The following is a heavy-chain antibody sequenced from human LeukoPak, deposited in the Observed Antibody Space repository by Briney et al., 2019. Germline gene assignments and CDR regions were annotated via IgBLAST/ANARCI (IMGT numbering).Heavy chain of an antibody. D-gene: IGHD2-2*01. CDR3: ARAQEGCSRSSCYLGP. CDR1: GASITSTNW. CDR2: MHHSGRT. V-gene: IGHV4-4*02. J-gene: IGHJ5*02. Sequence: PSGTLPLTCAISGASITSTNWWVWVRQPPGKGLKWIGEMHHSGRTNYNPSLRSRVAMSSDKSNNQFYLRLSSVAAADTALYYCARAQEGCSRSSCYLGPWGQGTQVTVSS.